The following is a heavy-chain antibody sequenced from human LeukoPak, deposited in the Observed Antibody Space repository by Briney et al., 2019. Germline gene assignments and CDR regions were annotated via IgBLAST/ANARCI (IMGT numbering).Heavy chain of an antibody. CDR2: IYYSGST. J-gene: IGHJ6*03. Sequence: PSETLSLTCTVSGGSISSHYGSWIRQPPGKGLEWIGYIYYSGSTNYNPSLKSRVTISVDTSKNQFSLKLSSVTAADTAVYYCAREVRGSGWYFEYYYYMDVWVKGTTVTVSS. CDR1: GGSISSHY. D-gene: IGHD6-19*01. CDR3: AREVRGSGWYFEYYYYMDV. V-gene: IGHV4-59*11.